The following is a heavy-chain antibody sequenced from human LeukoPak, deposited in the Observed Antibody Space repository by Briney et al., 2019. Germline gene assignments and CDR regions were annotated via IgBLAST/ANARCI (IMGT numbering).Heavy chain of an antibody. V-gene: IGHV4-39*01. CDR3: ARQLVVPALDY. D-gene: IGHD2-2*01. Sequence: SETLSLTCTVSGGSISSYYWGWIRQPPGKGLEWIGSIYYSGSTYYNPSLKSRVTISVDTSKNQFSLKLSSVTAADTAVYYCARQLVVPALDYWGQGTLVTVSS. CDR1: GGSISSYY. J-gene: IGHJ4*02. CDR2: IYYSGST.